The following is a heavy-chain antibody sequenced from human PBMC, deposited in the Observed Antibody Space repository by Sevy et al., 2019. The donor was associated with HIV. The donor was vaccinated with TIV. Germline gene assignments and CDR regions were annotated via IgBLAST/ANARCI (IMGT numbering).Heavy chain of an antibody. CDR3: ARDTYYDSSTGYTRVFQY. Sequence: GGSLRLSCAASGFTFSSYAMHWVRQVPGKGLEWVAVISSDGTNKEYADSVKGRLTISRDNSKNTLFLQMTTLRAEDTAVYYCARDTYYDSSTGYTRVFQYWGQGTLVTVSS. J-gene: IGHJ1*01. CDR1: GFTFSSYA. V-gene: IGHV3-30*04. CDR2: ISSDGTNK. D-gene: IGHD3-22*01.